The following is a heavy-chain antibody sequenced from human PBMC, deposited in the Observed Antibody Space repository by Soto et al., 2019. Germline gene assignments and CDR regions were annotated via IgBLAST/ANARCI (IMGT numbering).Heavy chain of an antibody. CDR2: IIPIFGTA. V-gene: IGHV1-69*13. CDR1: GGTFSSYA. J-gene: IGHJ6*02. Sequence: ASVKVSCKASGGTFSSYAISWVRQAPGQGLEWMGGIIPIFGTANYAQKFQGRVTITADESTSTAYMELSSLRSEDTAVYYCASSAMDHYYYGMDVWGQGTTVTVSS. CDR3: ASSAMDHYYYGMDV. D-gene: IGHD5-18*01.